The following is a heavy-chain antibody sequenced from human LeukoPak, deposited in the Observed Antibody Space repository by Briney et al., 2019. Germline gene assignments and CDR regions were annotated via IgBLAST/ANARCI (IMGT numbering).Heavy chain of an antibody. Sequence: SETLSLTCTVSGYSISSGYYWGWIRQPPGKGLEWIGSIYHSGSTYYNPSLKSRVTISVDTSKNQFSLKLSSVTAADTAVYYCAREDNPYYDFWRGYISYFDYWGQGTLVTVSS. D-gene: IGHD3-3*01. CDR2: IYHSGST. CDR3: AREDNPYYDFWRGYISYFDY. V-gene: IGHV4-38-2*02. J-gene: IGHJ4*02. CDR1: GYSISSGYY.